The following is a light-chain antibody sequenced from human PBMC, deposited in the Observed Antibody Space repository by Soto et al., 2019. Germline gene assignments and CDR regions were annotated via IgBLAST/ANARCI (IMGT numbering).Light chain of an antibody. Sequence: DIQMTQSPSAMSASVGDRVTITCRASQAISKFSLVWFQQKPGKVPKRLIYSSSNLQSGVPSRFSGSGSGTEFTLTISSLQPEDFATYYCLHHDNFPPYTFGQGTKLEIK. CDR2: SSS. CDR1: QAISKFS. V-gene: IGKV1-17*03. J-gene: IGKJ2*01. CDR3: LHHDNFPPYT.